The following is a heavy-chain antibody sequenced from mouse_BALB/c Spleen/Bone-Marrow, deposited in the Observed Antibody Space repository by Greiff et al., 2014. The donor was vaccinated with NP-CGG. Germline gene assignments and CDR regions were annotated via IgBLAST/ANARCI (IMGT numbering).Heavy chain of an antibody. CDR3: ARSDHYGSSYKAWFTY. D-gene: IGHD1-1*01. V-gene: IGHV1-18*01. CDR2: IYPYNGGT. CDR1: GYSFTAYT. Sequence: VQLQQSGPELVKPGTSMKISCKASGYSFTAYTMNWVKQSHGRNLEWIGLIYPYNGGTTYNQKFKNKASFTIDKASSTAYMELLSLTSEDSAVYYCARSDHYGSSYKAWFTYWGQGTLVTVSA. J-gene: IGHJ3*01.